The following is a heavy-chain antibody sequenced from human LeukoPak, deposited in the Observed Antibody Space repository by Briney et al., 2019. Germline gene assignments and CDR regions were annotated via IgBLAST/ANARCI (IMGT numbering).Heavy chain of an antibody. Sequence: ASVKVSCKASGYTFTGYYMHWVRQAPGQGLEWMGWINPNSGGTNNAQKFQGRVTMTRDTSISTAYMELSRLRSDDTAVYYCARDQGDILTGYHKYFQHWGQGTLVTVSS. V-gene: IGHV1-2*02. CDR3: ARDQGDILTGYHKYFQH. CDR1: GYTFTGYY. J-gene: IGHJ1*01. CDR2: INPNSGGT. D-gene: IGHD3-9*01.